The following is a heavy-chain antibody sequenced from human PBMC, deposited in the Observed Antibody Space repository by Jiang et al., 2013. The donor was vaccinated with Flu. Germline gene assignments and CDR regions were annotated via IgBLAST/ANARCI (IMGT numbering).Heavy chain of an antibody. J-gene: IGHJ4*02. D-gene: IGHD6-19*01. CDR3: ARGIIAVAGTGY. V-gene: IGHV1-3*01. Sequence: KFQGRVTITRDTSASTAYMELSSLRSEDTAVYYCARGIIAVAGTGYWGQGTLVTVSS.